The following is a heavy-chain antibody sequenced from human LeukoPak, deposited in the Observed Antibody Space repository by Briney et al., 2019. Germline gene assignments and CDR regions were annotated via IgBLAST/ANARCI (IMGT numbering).Heavy chain of an antibody. CDR3: ARGSSGTYFQFIDY. J-gene: IGHJ4*02. CDR1: GFTFTSYW. V-gene: IGHV3-7*01. D-gene: IGHD1-26*01. Sequence: GGSLRLSCAPSGFTFTSYWMGWVRQSPVKGLEWVASIKQGGSEKHYVDSVKGRFTISRDNAQNSLYLEMNSLRAEDTAVYYCARGSSGTYFQFIDYWGQGTLVTVSS. CDR2: IKQGGSEK.